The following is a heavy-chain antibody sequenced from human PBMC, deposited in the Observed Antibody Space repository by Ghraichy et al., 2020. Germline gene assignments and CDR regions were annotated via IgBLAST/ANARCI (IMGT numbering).Heavy chain of an antibody. Sequence: SGPTLVKPSQTLTLTCTFSGFSLSTHGVCITWVRQPPGKALEWLARIDWADDKSYNTSLRTRLTISKDTSKSEVLLTMTYMGPVDTATYFCARVRGCSGGGDALDVWGRGTLVSVSS. V-gene: IGHV2-70*11. CDR2: IDWADDK. CDR3: ARVRGCSGGGDALDV. D-gene: IGHD3-10*01. CDR1: GFSLSTHGVC. J-gene: IGHJ3*01.